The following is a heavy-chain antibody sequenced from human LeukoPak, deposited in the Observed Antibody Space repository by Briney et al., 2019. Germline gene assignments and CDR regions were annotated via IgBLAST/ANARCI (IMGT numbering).Heavy chain of an antibody. D-gene: IGHD2-15*01. V-gene: IGHV4-38-2*02. J-gene: IGHJ4*02. Sequence: SETLSLTCTVSGYSISSGYYWGWIRQPPGKGLEWIGSIYHSGSTYYNPSLKSRVTISVDTSKNQFSLKLSSVTAADTAVYYCAILGYCSGGSCYEFDYWGQGTLVTVSS. CDR1: GYSISSGYY. CDR3: AILGYCSGGSCYEFDY. CDR2: IYHSGST.